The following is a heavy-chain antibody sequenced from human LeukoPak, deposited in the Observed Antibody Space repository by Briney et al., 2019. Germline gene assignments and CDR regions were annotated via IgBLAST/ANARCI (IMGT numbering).Heavy chain of an antibody. Sequence: GGSLRLSCAASGFTFSSYSMNWVRQAPGKGLEWVSSISSSSSYIYYADSVKGRFTISRDNAKNSLYLQMNSLRAEDTAVYYCARDQGGSDYPVYFDYWGQGTLVTVSS. V-gene: IGHV3-21*01. J-gene: IGHJ4*02. D-gene: IGHD1-26*01. CDR3: ARDQGGSDYPVYFDY. CDR2: ISSSSSYI. CDR1: GFTFSSYS.